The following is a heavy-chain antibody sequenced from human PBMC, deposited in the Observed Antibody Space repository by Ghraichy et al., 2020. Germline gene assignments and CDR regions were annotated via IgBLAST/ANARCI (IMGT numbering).Heavy chain of an antibody. CDR3: ARASGVIPDY. CDR1: GVTFSTYN. J-gene: IGHJ4*02. V-gene: IGHV3-48*02. Sequence: GGSLRLSCAASGVTFSTYNMNWVRQAPGKGLEWVSYITSSSGIIYYADSVKGRFTISRDNAKNSLYLQMNSLRDEDTAVYYCARASGVIPDYWGQGTLVTVSS. D-gene: IGHD3-10*01. CDR2: ITSSSGII.